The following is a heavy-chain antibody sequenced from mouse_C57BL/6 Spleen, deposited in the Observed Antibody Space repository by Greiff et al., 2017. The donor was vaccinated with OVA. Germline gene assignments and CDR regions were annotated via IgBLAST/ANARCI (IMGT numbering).Heavy chain of an antibody. J-gene: IGHJ4*01. CDR2: IYPRSGNT. Sequence: QVQLQQSGAELARPGASVKLSCKASGYTFTSYGISWVKQRTGQGLEWIGEIYPRSGNTYYNEKFKGKATLTADKSSSTAYMELRSLTSENSAVYFCARNLLPDDAMDYWVKEPQSPSPQ. V-gene: IGHV1-81*01. CDR1: GYTFTSYG. CDR3: ARNLLPDDAMDY.